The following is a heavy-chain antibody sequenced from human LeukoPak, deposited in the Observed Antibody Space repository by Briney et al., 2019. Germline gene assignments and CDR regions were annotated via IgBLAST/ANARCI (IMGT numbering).Heavy chain of an antibody. D-gene: IGHD2-2*01. CDR3: AKDERHQYCSSTSCPPGDY. Sequence: PGGSLRLSCAASGFTFSSYAMSWVRQAPGKGLEWVSAISGSGGSTYYADSVKGRFTISRDNSKNTLYLQMNSLRAEDTAVYYCAKDERHQYCSSTSCPPGDYWGQGTLVTVSS. CDR2: ISGSGGST. CDR1: GFTFSSYA. V-gene: IGHV3-23*01. J-gene: IGHJ4*02.